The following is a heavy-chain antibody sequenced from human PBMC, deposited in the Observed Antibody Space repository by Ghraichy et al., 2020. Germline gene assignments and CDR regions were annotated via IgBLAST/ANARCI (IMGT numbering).Heavy chain of an antibody. D-gene: IGHD3-22*01. Sequence: GGSLRLSCAASGFKFNTYAMSWVRQAPGKGLEWVSAISDTSGATYYADSVRGRFTISRDNSKKMLFLEMNSLRADDTALYYCASDYYATSGYAHWGQGTLVTVSS. J-gene: IGHJ4*02. V-gene: IGHV3-23*01. CDR2: ISDTSGAT. CDR3: ASDYYATSGYAH. CDR1: GFKFNTYA.